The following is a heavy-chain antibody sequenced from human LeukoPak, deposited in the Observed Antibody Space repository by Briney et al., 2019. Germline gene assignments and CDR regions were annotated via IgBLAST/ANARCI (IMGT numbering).Heavy chain of an antibody. CDR3: ARQRYCSSTSCYRFDP. V-gene: IGHV4-39*01. CDR1: GGSISSSSYY. Sequence: SETLSLTCTVSGGSISSSSYYWGWIRQPPGKGLEWIVSIYYSGSTYYNPSLKSRVTISVDTSKNQFSLKLSSVTAADTAVYYCARQRYCSSTSCYRFDPWGQGTLVTVSS. J-gene: IGHJ5*02. D-gene: IGHD2-2*01. CDR2: IYYSGST.